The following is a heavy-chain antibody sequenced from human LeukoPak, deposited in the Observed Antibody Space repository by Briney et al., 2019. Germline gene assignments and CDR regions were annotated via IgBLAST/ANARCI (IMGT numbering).Heavy chain of an antibody. CDR2: INPSGGST. J-gene: IGHJ6*04. D-gene: IGHD3-16*01. V-gene: IGHV1-46*01. CDR1: GYTFTSYY. CDR3: ARDIGMITFGNYYYYYGMDV. Sequence: ASVKVSCKASGYTFTSYYMHWVRQAPGQGLEWMGIINPSGGSTSYAQKFQGRVTMTRDTSTSTVYMELSSPRSEDTAVYYCARDIGMITFGNYYYYYGMDVWGKGTTVTVSS.